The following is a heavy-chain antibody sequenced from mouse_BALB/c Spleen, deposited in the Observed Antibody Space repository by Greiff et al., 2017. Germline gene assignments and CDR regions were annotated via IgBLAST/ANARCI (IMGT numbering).Heavy chain of an antibody. CDR3: ARVGTWAMDY. CDR2: ISDGGSYT. J-gene: IGHJ4*01. Sequence: EVQVVESGGGLVKPGGSLKLSCAASGFTFSDYYMYWVRQTPEKRLEWVATISDGGSYTYYPDSVKGRFTISRDNAKNNLYLQMSSLKSEDTAMYYCARVGTWAMDYWGQGTSVTVSS. CDR1: GFTFSDYY. V-gene: IGHV5-4*02. D-gene: IGHD3-1*01.